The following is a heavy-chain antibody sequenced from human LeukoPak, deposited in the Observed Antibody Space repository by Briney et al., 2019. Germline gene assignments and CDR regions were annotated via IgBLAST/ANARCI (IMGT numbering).Heavy chain of an antibody. J-gene: IGHJ6*02. CDR1: GYTFNSYG. V-gene: IGHV1-18*01. D-gene: IGHD6-6*01. CDR2: ISAYNGNT. Sequence: VASVKVSCKASGYTFNSYGISWVRQAPGQGLEWMGWISAYNGNTNYAQKSQGRVTMTTDTSTSTVYMEVRSLRCDDTAVYYCAREVNRKYSSSSGQYYLYYYGMDVWGQGTTVTVSS. CDR3: AREVNRKYSSSSGQYYLYYYGMDV.